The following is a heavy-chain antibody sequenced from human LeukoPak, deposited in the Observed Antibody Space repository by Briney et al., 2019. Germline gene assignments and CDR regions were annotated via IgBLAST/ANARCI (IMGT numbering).Heavy chain of an antibody. Sequence: GGSLRLSCAASGFTFSSYAMHWVRQAPGKGLEWVAVISYDGSNKYHADSVKGRFTISRDNSKNTLYLQMNSLRAEDTAVYYCARDRGSMTTLDYWGQGTLVTVPS. CDR3: ARDRGSMTTLDY. CDR2: ISYDGSNK. V-gene: IGHV3-30-3*01. D-gene: IGHD4-11*01. J-gene: IGHJ4*02. CDR1: GFTFSSYA.